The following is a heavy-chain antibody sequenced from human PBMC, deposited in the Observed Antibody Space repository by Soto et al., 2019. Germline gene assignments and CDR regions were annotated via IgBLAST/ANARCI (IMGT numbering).Heavy chain of an antibody. D-gene: IGHD5-18*01. CDR1: GFTFSRYW. J-gene: IGHJ4*02. CDR2: INTDGSTT. V-gene: IGHV3-74*01. CDR3: DRVGFFDCYGGYRDGLDF. Sequence: PGESLRLSCTASGFTFSRYWMHWVRQAPGKGLVWVSRINTDGSTTNYADSVNGRFTISRDNAKNTPYLQMNSLRAEDMAVYYCDRVGFFDCYGGYRDGLDFWGQGTLVTVSS.